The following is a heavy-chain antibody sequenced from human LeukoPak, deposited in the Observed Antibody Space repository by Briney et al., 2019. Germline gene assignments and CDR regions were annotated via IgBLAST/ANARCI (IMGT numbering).Heavy chain of an antibody. J-gene: IGHJ4*02. CDR1: GGSISSTNYY. V-gene: IGHV4-39*02. CDR3: ARESEQLVPFDY. D-gene: IGHD6-6*01. CDR2: IYYSGTS. Sequence: SETLSLTCTVSGGSISSTNYYWGWVRQSPGKGLEWIGSIYYSGTSYYNPSLKSRVTISVDTSKNQFSLKVSSVTAADTAVYYCARESEQLVPFDYWGQGTLVTVSS.